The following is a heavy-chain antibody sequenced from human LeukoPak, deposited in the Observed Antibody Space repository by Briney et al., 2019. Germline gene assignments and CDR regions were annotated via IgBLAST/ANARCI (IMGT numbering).Heavy chain of an antibody. V-gene: IGHV3-23*01. D-gene: IGHD3-10*01. CDR1: GFTFSSYA. Sequence: GGSLRLSCAASGFTFSSYAMSWVRQAPGKGLEWVSAISGSGGSTYYADSVTGRFTISRDNSKNTMYLQMNSLRAEDTAVYFCAKDARTSETYRPPGYYFYMDVWGKGTTVTVSS. J-gene: IGHJ6*03. CDR3: AKDARTSETYRPPGYYFYMDV. CDR2: ISGSGGST.